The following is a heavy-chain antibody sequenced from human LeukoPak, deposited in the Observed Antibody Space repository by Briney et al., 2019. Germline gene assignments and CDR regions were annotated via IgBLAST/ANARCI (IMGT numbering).Heavy chain of an antibody. CDR2: MNPNSGGT. V-gene: IGHV1-2*02. J-gene: IGHJ5*02. CDR1: GYTFTGYY. CDR3: AREDYGSGSYYNLPRWFDP. D-gene: IGHD3-10*01. Sequence: GASAKVSCKASGYTFTGYYMHWVRQAPGQGLEWMGWMNPNSGGTNYAQKFQGRGTMTRDTSISTAYMELSRLRSDDTAVYYCAREDYGSGSYYNLPRWFDPWGQGTLVTVSS.